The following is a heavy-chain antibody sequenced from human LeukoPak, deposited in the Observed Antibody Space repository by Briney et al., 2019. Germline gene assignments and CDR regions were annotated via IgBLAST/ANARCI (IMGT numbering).Heavy chain of an antibody. Sequence: GGSLRLSCAASEFTFSSYGMHWVRQAPGKGLEWVSFIRYDGSYKFYADSVKGRFTISGDNSKNTVYLQMNSLRAEDAAVYYCAKYGNTFDIWGQGTMVTVSS. D-gene: IGHD2/OR15-2a*01. CDR2: IRYDGSYK. CDR1: EFTFSSYG. J-gene: IGHJ3*02. V-gene: IGHV3-30*02. CDR3: AKYGNTFDI.